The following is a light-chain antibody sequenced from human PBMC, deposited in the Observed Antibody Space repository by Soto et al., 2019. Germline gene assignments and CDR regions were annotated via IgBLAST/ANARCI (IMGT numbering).Light chain of an antibody. CDR1: LPISNY. CDR3: QQYGSSLGIT. V-gene: IGKV1-27*01. J-gene: IGKJ5*01. Sequence: DIQMTQSPSSLSASVGDRVTITYRVSLPISNYLAWHLQILVKFPNLLIYAASTLQAGVPSRFSGSGSGTDFTLTISRLEPEDFAVYYCQQYGSSLGITFGQGTRLEI. CDR2: AAS.